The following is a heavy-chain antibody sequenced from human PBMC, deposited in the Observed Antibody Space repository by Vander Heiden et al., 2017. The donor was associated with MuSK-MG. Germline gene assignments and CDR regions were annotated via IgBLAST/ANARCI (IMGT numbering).Heavy chain of an antibody. CDR2: ISWNSGSI. J-gene: IGHJ4*02. CDR3: AKERGYSYGCDY. D-gene: IGHD5-18*01. Sequence: EVQLVESGGGLVQPGRSLRLSCAASGFTFDDYAMHWVRQAPGKGLEWVSGISWNSGSIGYADSVKGRFTISRDNAKNSLYLQMNSLRAEDTALYYCAKERGYSYGCDYWGQGTLVTVSS. CDR1: GFTFDDYA. V-gene: IGHV3-9*01.